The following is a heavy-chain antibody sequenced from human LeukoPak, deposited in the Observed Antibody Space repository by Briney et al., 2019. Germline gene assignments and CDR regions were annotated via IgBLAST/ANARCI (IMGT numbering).Heavy chain of an antibody. D-gene: IGHD3-10*01. CDR3: ARGLIRGSMVRGVPVY. V-gene: IGHV4-34*01. Sequence: SETLSLTCAVYGESFSGYYWSWLPQPPGKGLEWLGEINHSGNTNYNQSLQRRLPISVDTSKHQFSLKLSSVTDADTAVYYCARGLIRGSMVRGVPVYWGQGSLVTVCS. J-gene: IGHJ4*02. CDR1: GESFSGYY. CDR2: INHSGNT.